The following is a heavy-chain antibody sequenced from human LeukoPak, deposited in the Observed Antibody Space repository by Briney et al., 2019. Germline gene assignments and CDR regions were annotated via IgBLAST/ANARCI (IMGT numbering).Heavy chain of an antibody. CDR2: IYHSGSA. V-gene: IGHV4-4*02. J-gene: IGHJ4*02. D-gene: IGHD1-26*01. Sequence: SETLSLTCTVSGGSISSSNWWSWVRQPPGKGLEWIGEIYHSGSANQNPSLKSRVSMSLDKSKNQFSLRLTSVTAADTAVYYCARIPSGSYGIFDYWGQGTLVTVSS. CDR3: ARIPSGSYGIFDY. CDR1: GGSISSSNW.